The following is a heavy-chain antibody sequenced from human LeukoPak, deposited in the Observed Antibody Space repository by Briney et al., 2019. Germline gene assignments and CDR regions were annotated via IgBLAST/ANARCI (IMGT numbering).Heavy chain of an antibody. D-gene: IGHD3-9*01. J-gene: IGHJ4*02. Sequence: GGSLRLSCAASGFTFSSYAMSWVRQAPGKGLEWVSAISGSGGSTYYADSVKGRFTISRDNSKNTLYLQMISLRAEDTAVYYCAKVLYYDILTGYSHYFDYWGQGTLVTVSS. CDR3: AKVLYYDILTGYSHYFDY. CDR2: ISGSGGST. CDR1: GFTFSSYA. V-gene: IGHV3-23*01.